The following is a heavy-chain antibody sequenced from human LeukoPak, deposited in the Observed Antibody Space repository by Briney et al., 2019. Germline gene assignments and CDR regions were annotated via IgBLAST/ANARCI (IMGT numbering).Heavy chain of an antibody. D-gene: IGHD3-10*01. Sequence: PGGSLRLSCAASGFTFSSYWMSWLRQAPGKGLEWVANIKQDGSEKYYVDSVKGRFTISRDHEKNSLYLQMNSLRGEDTGVYYCARDDGSGSYYNVKTTTFDYWGQGTLVTVSS. V-gene: IGHV3-7*03. CDR2: IKQDGSEK. CDR1: GFTFSSYW. J-gene: IGHJ4*02. CDR3: ARDDGSGSYYNVKTTTFDY.